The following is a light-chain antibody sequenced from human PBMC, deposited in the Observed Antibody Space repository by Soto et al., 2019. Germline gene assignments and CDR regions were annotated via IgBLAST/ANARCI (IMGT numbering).Light chain of an antibody. CDR1: TSNIGRKT. J-gene: IGLJ2*01. Sequence: QSVLSQPPSTSGTPGHRVNISCSGSTSNIGRKTVNWYQQLPGTAPKLLIYDDYQRPSWVPDRFSGSKSGTSASLAISGLRSEDEAYYYCASWDDSLSGLVLGGGTKLTVL. CDR3: ASWDDSLSGLV. CDR2: DDY. V-gene: IGLV1-44*01.